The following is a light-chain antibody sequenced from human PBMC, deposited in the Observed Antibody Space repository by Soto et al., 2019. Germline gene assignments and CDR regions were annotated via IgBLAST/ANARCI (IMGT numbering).Light chain of an antibody. CDR1: QTISRW. Sequence: DIELTQPHSTLSASVGDEVTITCRASQTISRWLAWYQQKPGRAPKLLIYDASTLESGVPSRFSGSGSETEFTLTISRLQPDDFATYSCHSSAFGHRTRLEIK. CDR2: DAS. V-gene: IGKV1-5*01. J-gene: IGKJ5*01. CDR3: HSSA.